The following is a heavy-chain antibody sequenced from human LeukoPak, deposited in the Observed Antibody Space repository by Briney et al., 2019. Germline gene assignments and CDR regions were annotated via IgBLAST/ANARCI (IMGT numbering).Heavy chain of an antibody. CDR2: IRSKANGGTT. J-gene: IGHJ4*02. V-gene: IGHV3-49*03. CDR1: GFTFGDYA. D-gene: IGHD4-17*01. Sequence: GGSLRLSCTASGFTFGDYAMSWFRQAPGKGLEWVGFIRSKANGGTTEYAASVKGRFTISRDNSKSIAYMQMNSLKAEDTAVYYCTRLTYGVTGVVDCWGQGTLVTV. CDR3: TRLTYGVTGVVDC.